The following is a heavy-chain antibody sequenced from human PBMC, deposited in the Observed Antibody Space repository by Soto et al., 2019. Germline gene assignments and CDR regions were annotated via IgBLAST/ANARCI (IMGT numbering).Heavy chain of an antibody. V-gene: IGHV3-23*01. CDR1: GFTFANYA. D-gene: IGHD3-16*01. J-gene: IGHJ4*02. Sequence: PGGSLALSCRASGFTFANYAMTWVRQRPGLGLEWVSAISGRGNLYYAGAVGGRFTISRDNSNNTVYLHMNGLRAEDTAMYYCERDAGENIWGSPDFLDYWGQGTRVPVSS. CDR2: ISGRGNL. CDR3: ERDAGENIWGSPDFLDY.